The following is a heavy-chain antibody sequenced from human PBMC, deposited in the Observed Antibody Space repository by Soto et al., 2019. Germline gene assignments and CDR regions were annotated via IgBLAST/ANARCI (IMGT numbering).Heavy chain of an antibody. CDR2: IYYSGST. D-gene: IGHD6-6*01. CDR1: GGSISSYY. V-gene: IGHV4-59*01. CDR3: ARDGGWYSSSPPGNWFDP. J-gene: IGHJ5*02. Sequence: SETLSLTCTVSGGSISSYYWSWIRQPPGKGLEWIGYIYYSGSTNYNPSLKSRVTISVDTSKNQFSLKLSSVTAADTAVYYCARDGGWYSSSPPGNWFDPWGQGTLDTVSS.